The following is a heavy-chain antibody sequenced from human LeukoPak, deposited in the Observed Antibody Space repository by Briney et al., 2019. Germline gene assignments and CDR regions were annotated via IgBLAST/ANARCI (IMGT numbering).Heavy chain of an antibody. Sequence: GGSLRPSCAASGFTFSNFEMTWVRQAPEKGLELVSYISSSGSAIYYGDSVKGRFTISRDNAKNSLYLQMNNLRAEDTAVYYCVSDAFDIWGQGTMVTVSS. CDR1: GFTFSNFE. J-gene: IGHJ3*02. CDR3: VSDAFDI. V-gene: IGHV3-48*03. CDR2: ISSSGSAI.